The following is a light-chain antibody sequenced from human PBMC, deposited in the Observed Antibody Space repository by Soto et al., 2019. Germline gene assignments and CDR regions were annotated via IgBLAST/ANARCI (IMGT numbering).Light chain of an antibody. Sequence: DIQLTQSQSSLSASAGDGVTITCRASQSISTYLNWYQPKPGKAPSLLIYAASSLHSGVPSRFRGSGSGTDFTLSISDLQPEDFAIYFCQQSYNTQPTFGGGTKVDIK. J-gene: IGKJ4*01. CDR1: QSISTY. V-gene: IGKV1-39*01. CDR2: AAS. CDR3: QQSYNTQPT.